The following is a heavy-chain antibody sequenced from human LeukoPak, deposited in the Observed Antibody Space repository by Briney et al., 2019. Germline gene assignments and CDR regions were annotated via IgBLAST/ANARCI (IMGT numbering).Heavy chain of an antibody. J-gene: IGHJ6*02. CDR3: ATKAEVYYYYGMDV. CDR1: GYTLTELS. V-gene: IGHV1-24*01. Sequence: ASVKVSCKVSGYTLTELSMHWVRQAPGKGLEWMGGFDPEDGETIYAQKFQGRVTMTEDTSTDTAYMELSSLRSEDTAVYYCATKAEVYYYYGMDVWGQGTMVTVSS. CDR2: FDPEDGET.